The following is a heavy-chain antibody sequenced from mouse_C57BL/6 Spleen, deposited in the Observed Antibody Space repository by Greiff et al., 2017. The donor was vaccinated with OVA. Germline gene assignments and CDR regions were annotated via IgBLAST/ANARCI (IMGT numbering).Heavy chain of an antibody. D-gene: IGHD1-1*01. CDR1: GYTFTDYE. Sequence: VQLQQSGAELVRPGASVTLSCKASGYTFTDYEMHWVKQTPVHGLEWIGAIDPETGGTAYNQKFKGKAILTADKSSSTAYMELRSLTSEDSAVYYCYYYGSSYAMDYWGQGTSVTVSS. CDR2: IDPETGGT. CDR3: YYYGSSYAMDY. J-gene: IGHJ4*01. V-gene: IGHV1-15*01.